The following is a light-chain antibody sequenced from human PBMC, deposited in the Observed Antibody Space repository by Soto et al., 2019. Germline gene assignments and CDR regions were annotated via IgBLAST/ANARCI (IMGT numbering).Light chain of an antibody. CDR1: QSIFSS. CDR2: AAS. V-gene: IGKV1-39*01. Sequence: IQMTQSPSSLSASVGDRVTITCRAGQSIFSSLNWYQQRPGKGPTLLIYAASSLQSGVPSRFRGSGYGTDFALTITSLQPEDFAIYYCHQSYNSPPITFGQGTRLEI. CDR3: HQSYNSPPIT. J-gene: IGKJ5*01.